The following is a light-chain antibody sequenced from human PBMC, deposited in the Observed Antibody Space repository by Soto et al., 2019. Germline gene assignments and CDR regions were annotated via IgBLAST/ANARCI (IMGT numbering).Light chain of an antibody. V-gene: IGKV3-15*01. CDR3: QCYSSYPWT. J-gene: IGKJ1*01. CDR1: QSVSSK. CDR2: GAS. Sequence: IMMTQSPATLSVSSGEGVALSCRASQSVSSKLAWYQQKPGQAPRLLIYGASTRATGIPARFSGSGSGTEFSLTISSLQPDDFGTYYCQCYSSYPWTFGQGTKVDMK.